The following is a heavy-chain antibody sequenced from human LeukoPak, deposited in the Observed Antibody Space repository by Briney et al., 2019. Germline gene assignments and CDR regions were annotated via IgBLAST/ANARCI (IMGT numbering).Heavy chain of an antibody. J-gene: IGHJ4*02. CDR3: ARESDILTGYPDY. CDR1: GFTFSIYG. D-gene: IGHD3-9*01. CDR2: ISGSGGSA. V-gene: IGHV3-23*01. Sequence: RGSLRLPCAASGFTFSIYGMSWVRQATGKGLEWVSAISGSGGSAYNADSVKGRFTISRDNPKNTLYPEMNSLRSDDTAVYYCARESDILTGYPDYWGQGTLVTVSS.